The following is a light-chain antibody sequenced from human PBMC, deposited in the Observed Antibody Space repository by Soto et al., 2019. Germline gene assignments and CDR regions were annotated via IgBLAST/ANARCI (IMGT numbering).Light chain of an antibody. CDR2: DVS. J-gene: IGLJ1*01. CDR3: SSYTSSSTPYV. CDR1: SSDVGGYNY. V-gene: IGLV2-14*01. Sequence: QSALTQPASVSGSPGQSITISCTGTSSDVGGYNYVSWYQQHPGKAPKLMICDVSNRPSGVSNRFSGSKSGNTASLTISGLQAEDEADYYCSSYTSSSTPYVFGTGNKVTVL.